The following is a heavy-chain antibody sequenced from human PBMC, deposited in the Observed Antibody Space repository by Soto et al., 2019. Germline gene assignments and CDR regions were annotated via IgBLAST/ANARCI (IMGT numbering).Heavy chain of an antibody. CDR3: AKVVVPSMIMFGGGDYYYGMDV. CDR1: GFTFSSYA. Sequence: LRLSCAASGFTFSSYAMSWVRQAPGKGLEWVSAISGSGGSTYYADSVKGRFTISRDNSKNTLYLQMNSLRAEDTAVYYCAKVVVPSMIMFGGGDYYYGMDVWGQGTTVTVSS. V-gene: IGHV3-23*01. J-gene: IGHJ6*02. CDR2: ISGSGGST. D-gene: IGHD3-16*01.